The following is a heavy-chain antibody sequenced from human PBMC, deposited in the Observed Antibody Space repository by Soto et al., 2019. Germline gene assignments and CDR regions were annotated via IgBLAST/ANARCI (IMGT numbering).Heavy chain of an antibody. CDR3: ARVRQGCSANNCYFDP. D-gene: IGHD1-1*01. J-gene: IGHJ5*01. V-gene: IGHV4-4*02. Sequence: KSSETLSFTCTLSGGSVRAPDWWNWVRQSPDKGLEWIAEVHISGHSNYNPSLRSRVSVSIDSSKNQFYLNLNSVTAADTAIYYCARVRQGCSANNCYFDPWGQGTQVTVSS. CDR1: GGSVRAPDW. CDR2: VHISGHS.